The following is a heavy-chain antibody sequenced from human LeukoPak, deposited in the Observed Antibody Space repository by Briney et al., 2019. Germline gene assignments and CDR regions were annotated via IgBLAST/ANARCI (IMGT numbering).Heavy chain of an antibody. CDR2: ISSSGSTI. V-gene: IGHV3-11*04. Sequence: GGSLRLSCAASGFTFSDYYMSWIRQAPGKGLEWVSYISSSGSTIYYADSVKGRLTISRDNAKNSLYLQMNSLRAEDTAVYYCARELDSSSWDYWGQGTLVTVSS. CDR3: ARELDSSSWDY. J-gene: IGHJ4*02. CDR1: GFTFSDYY. D-gene: IGHD6-13*01.